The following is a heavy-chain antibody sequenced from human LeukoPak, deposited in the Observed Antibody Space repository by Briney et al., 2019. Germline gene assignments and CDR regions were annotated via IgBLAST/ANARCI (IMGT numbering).Heavy chain of an antibody. V-gene: IGHV4-61*02. CDR2: IYTSGST. J-gene: IGHJ4*02. CDR3: AAYGSGVGGDY. D-gene: IGHD3-10*01. Sequence: SETLSLTCTVSGGSISSGSYYWSWIRQPAGKGLEWIGRIYTSGSTNYNPSLKSRVTISVDTSKNQFSLKLSSVTAADTAVYYCAAYGSGVGGDYWGQGTLVTVSS. CDR1: GGSISSGSYY.